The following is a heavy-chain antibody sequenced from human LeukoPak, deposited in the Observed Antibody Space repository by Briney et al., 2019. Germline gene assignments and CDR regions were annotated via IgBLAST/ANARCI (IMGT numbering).Heavy chain of an antibody. CDR1: GFTFSNYS. CDR3: AKDQFWSGLTTMDV. D-gene: IGHD3-3*01. Sequence: GGSLRLSCAASGFTFSNYSLNWVRQAPGKGLEWVSSISSSSSYIYYADSVKGRFTISRDNSKNTLYLQMNSLRAEDTAVYYCAKDQFWSGLTTMDVWGQGTTVTVSS. CDR2: ISSSSSYI. V-gene: IGHV3-21*04. J-gene: IGHJ6*02.